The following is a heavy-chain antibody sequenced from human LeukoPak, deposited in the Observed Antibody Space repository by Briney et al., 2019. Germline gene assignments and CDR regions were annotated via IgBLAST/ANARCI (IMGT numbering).Heavy chain of an antibody. Sequence: GRSLRLSCTTSGLAFDDFAMSWVRQPAGKGLEWVGFIRRRAYGGAAEYAASVKGRFIISRDDSKGIAYLQMNSLKTEDTAVYYCSRNGLVDFDYWGQGSRVIVSP. CDR1: GLAFDDFA. CDR3: SRNGLVDFDY. V-gene: IGHV3-49*04. CDR2: IRRRAYGGAA. J-gene: IGHJ4*02.